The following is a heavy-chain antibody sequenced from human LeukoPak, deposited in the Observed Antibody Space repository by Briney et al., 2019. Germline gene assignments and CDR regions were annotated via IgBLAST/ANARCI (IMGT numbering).Heavy chain of an antibody. J-gene: IGHJ5*02. CDR2: IYYSGST. D-gene: IGHD1-26*01. CDR1: GGSISSYY. V-gene: IGHV4-59*01. Sequence: PSETLSLTCTVSGGSISSYYWSWIRQPPGKGLEWIGYIYYSGSTNYNPSLKSRVTISVDTSKNQLSLKLSSVTAADTAVYYCARDVGIVGASSWSDPWGQGTLVTVSS. CDR3: ARDVGIVGASSWSDP.